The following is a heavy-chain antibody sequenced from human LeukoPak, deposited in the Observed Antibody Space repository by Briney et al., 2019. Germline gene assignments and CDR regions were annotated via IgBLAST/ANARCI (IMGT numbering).Heavy chain of an antibody. D-gene: IGHD3-3*01. CDR3: ASDFWSGYYTADY. V-gene: IGHV3-21*01. CDR1: GFTFSSYS. CDR2: ISSGSSYI. J-gene: IGHJ4*02. Sequence: GGSLRLSCAASGFTFSSYSMNWVRQAPGKGLEWVSSISSGSSYIYYADSVKGRFTISRDNAKNSLYLQMNSLRAEDTAVYYCASDFWSGYYTADYWGQGTLVTVSS.